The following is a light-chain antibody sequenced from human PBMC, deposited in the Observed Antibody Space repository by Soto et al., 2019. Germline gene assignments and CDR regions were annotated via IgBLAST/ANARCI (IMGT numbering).Light chain of an antibody. CDR1: QSVSSN. V-gene: IGKV3-15*01. CDR2: GAS. J-gene: IGKJ1*01. CDR3: QQAYDIPRT. Sequence: EIVMTQSPATLSVSPGERATLSCRASQSVSSNLAWYQQKPGQAPRLLIYGASTRATGIPARFSGSGSGTEFTLTISSLQSEDFATYYCQQAYDIPRTFGQGTKVEI.